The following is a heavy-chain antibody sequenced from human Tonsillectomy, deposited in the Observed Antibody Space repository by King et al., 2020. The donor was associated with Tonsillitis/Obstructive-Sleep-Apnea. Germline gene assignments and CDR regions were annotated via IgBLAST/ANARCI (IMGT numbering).Heavy chain of an antibody. J-gene: IGHJ2*01. V-gene: IGHV3-30*18. Sequence: VQLVESGGGVVQPGRSLRLSCAASGFTFSSYGMHWVRQAPGKGLEWGAVISYDGSNKYYADSVKGRFTISRDNSKNTLYLQMNSLRAEDTAVYYCAKGRTGVYWYFDLWGRGTLVTVSS. CDR1: GFTFSSYG. CDR3: AKGRTGVYWYFDL. CDR2: ISYDGSNK. D-gene: IGHD7-27*01.